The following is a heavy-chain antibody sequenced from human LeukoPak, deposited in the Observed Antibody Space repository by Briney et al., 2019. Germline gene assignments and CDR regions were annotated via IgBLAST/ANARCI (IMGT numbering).Heavy chain of an antibody. V-gene: IGHV1-69*04. CDR2: IIPIIGMT. J-gene: IGHJ4*02. D-gene: IGHD2-21*01. CDR1: GGSFFTYG. CDR3: ARPAPTNGLDH. Sequence: SVKVSCKASGGSFFTYGVSWVRQALGQGLEWMGRIIPIIGMTNYAEKFQGRVTITADKSTSTAYMELSSLRSEDTAAYYCARPAPTNGLDHWGQGTLVTVSS.